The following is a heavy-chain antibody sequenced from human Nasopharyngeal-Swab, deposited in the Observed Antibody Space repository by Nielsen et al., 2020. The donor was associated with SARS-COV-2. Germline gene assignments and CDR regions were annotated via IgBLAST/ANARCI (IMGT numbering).Heavy chain of an antibody. Sequence: ASVKVSCKASDYSFNKNTVSWVRQGPGQGLGWMGWITGKNGNALYAETLQGRITMTTDTSTNTAYMELRSLRSDDTAVYYCATSATFGPGGAGDYWGQGTLVTVSS. CDR1: DYSFNKNT. J-gene: IGHJ4*02. V-gene: IGHV1-18*04. D-gene: IGHD2-8*02. CDR3: ATSATFGPGGAGDY. CDR2: ITGKNGNA.